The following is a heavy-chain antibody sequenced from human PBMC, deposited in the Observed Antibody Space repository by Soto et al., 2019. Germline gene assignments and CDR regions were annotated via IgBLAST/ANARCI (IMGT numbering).Heavy chain of an antibody. D-gene: IGHD4-4*01. CDR2: IYYSGST. V-gene: IGHV4-39*01. J-gene: IGHJ6*02. Sequence: LSLTCTVSGGSISSSSYYWGWIRQPPGKGLEWIGSIYYSGSTYYNPSLKSRVTISVDTSKNQFSLKLSSVTAADTAVYYCARLKGMTTDFNYYYGMDVWGQGTTVTVSS. CDR1: GGSISSSSYY. CDR3: ARLKGMTTDFNYYYGMDV.